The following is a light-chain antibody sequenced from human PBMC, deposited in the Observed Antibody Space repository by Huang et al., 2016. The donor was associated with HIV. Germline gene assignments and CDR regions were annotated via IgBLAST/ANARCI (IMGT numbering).Light chain of an antibody. CDR2: DVS. V-gene: IGKV3-15*01. CDR1: QSVKR. CDR3: QQYDDWPPWS. J-gene: IGKJ1*01. Sequence: EIVMTQSPPTLSASPGERATLSCRASQSVKRLAWYQQRPGQAPKLLVYDVSSRATGTPARCSGSGSGTDFTLTINTLQSEDFALYYCQQYDDWPPWSFGQGTRV.